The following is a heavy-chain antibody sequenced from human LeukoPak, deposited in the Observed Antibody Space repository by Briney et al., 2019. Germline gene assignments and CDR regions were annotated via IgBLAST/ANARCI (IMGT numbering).Heavy chain of an antibody. CDR1: GYTFTSYY. D-gene: IGHD3-10*01. Sequence: ASVKVSCKASGYTFTSYYMHWVRQGPGQGLEWMGIINPSGGSTSYAQKFQGRVTMTRDTSTSTVYMELSSLRSEDTAVYYCARSPSYGSGSPGWFDPWGQGTLVTVSS. V-gene: IGHV1-46*01. CDR2: INPSGGST. J-gene: IGHJ5*02. CDR3: ARSPSYGSGSPGWFDP.